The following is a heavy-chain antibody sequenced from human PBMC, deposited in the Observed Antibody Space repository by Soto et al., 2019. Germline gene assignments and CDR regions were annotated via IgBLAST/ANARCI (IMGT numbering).Heavy chain of an antibody. CDR3: ASAPGAYKYYGMDV. Sequence: ASVKVSCKASGYTFTSYAMHWVRQAPGQRLEWMGWINAGNGNTKYSQKFQGRVTITRDTSASTAYMELSSLRSEDTAVYHCASAPGAYKYYGMDVWGQGTTVTVSS. CDR1: GYTFTSYA. V-gene: IGHV1-3*01. J-gene: IGHJ6*02. D-gene: IGHD3-10*01. CDR2: INAGNGNT.